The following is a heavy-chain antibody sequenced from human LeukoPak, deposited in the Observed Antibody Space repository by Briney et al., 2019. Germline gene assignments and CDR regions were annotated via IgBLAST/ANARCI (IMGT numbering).Heavy chain of an antibody. CDR3: ARVYYSNSYDYWYFDL. CDR2: IYYSGST. J-gene: IGHJ2*01. Sequence: PSETLSLTCTVSGGSISSSSYYWGWIRQPPGKGLEWIGSIYYSGSTNYNPSLKSRVTISVDTSKNQVSLKMSSVTAADTAVYYCARVYYSNSYDYWYFDLWGRGTLVTVSS. CDR1: GGSISSSSYY. D-gene: IGHD6-13*01. V-gene: IGHV4-39*07.